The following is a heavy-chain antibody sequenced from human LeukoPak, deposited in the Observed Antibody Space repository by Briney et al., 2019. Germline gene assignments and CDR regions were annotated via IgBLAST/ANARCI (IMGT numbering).Heavy chain of an antibody. J-gene: IGHJ4*02. CDR2: ISNNGGYT. CDR1: GFTFSSSA. D-gene: IGHD3-3*01. CDR3: ARSFLPYDFWSGYPFDY. Sequence: PGGSLRLSCAASGFTFSSSAMSWVRQAPGKGLEWVSAISNNGGYTYYADSVQGRFTISRDNSKSTLCLQMNSLRAEDTAVYYCARSFLPYDFWSGYPFDYWGQGTLVTVSS. V-gene: IGHV3-23*01.